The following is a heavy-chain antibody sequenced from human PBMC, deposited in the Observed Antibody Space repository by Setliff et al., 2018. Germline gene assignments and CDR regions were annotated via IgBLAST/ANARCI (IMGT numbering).Heavy chain of an antibody. CDR3: ARQVDTPMAPIDY. Sequence: SETLSLTCGASGGSFSDYYWTWIRQTPGKGLEWIGHIYSSGSTEYNPSLKSRVTMSIDASKNQLSLKLSSVTAADSAIYYCARQVDTPMAPIDYWGQGTLVTVSS. V-gene: IGHV4-59*08. J-gene: IGHJ4*02. CDR1: GGSFSDYY. CDR2: IYSSGST. D-gene: IGHD5-18*01.